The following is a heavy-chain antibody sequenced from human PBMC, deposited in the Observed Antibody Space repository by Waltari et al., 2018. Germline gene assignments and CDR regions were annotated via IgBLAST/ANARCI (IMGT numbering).Heavy chain of an antibody. D-gene: IGHD3-3*01. CDR2: IYYSGST. J-gene: IGHJ4*02. CDR3: ARQGHYDFWTGYYLFDY. V-gene: IGHV4-59*08. Sequence: QVQLQESRSGLVKPSETLSLTCTVSGGSISNYYWSWFRKSPGKGLAWIGSIYYSGSTNYNPSLKGRFTLSVDTSKNHFSLKLSAVTAADTALYFCARQGHYDFWTGYYLFDYWGQGTLVTVSS. CDR1: GGSISNYY.